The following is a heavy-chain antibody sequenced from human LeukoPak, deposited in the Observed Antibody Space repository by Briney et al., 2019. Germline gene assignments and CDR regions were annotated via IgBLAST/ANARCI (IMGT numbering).Heavy chain of an antibody. V-gene: IGHV4-59*11. J-gene: IGHJ3*02. CDR2: IYYSGST. Sequence: PSETLSLTCTVSGVSISSHYWSWLRQPPGKGLEWLGYIYYSGSTNYNPSLKSRVTISVDTSKNQFSLKLSSVTAADTAVYYCARQGVRYYYDKGAFDIWGQGTMVTVSS. CDR1: GVSISSHY. CDR3: ARQGVRYYYDKGAFDI. D-gene: IGHD3-22*01.